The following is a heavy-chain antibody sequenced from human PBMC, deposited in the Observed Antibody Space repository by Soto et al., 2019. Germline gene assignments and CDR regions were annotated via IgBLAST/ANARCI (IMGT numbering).Heavy chain of an antibody. V-gene: IGHV4-31*03. Sequence: PSETLSLTCTVPGGYISSGGYYCSWIRQPPGNGLVLIGYIYYSGSTYYNPSLKSRVTISVDTSKNQFSLKLSSVTAADTAVYYCARGDMTYYYDSSGYYYDYFEYWGQGTLVTVS. CDR3: ARGDMTYYYDSSGYYYDYFEY. D-gene: IGHD3-22*01. CDR1: GGYISSGGYY. CDR2: IYYSGST. J-gene: IGHJ4*02.